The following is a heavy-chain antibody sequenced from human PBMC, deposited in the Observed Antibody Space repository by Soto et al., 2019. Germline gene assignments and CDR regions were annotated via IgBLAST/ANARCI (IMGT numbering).Heavy chain of an antibody. CDR3: ARDDRLRPLDY. CDR2: IIPILGIA. CDR1: GGTFSSYT. J-gene: IGHJ4*02. D-gene: IGHD4-17*01. Sequence: SVKVSCTDSGGTFSSYTISWVRQAPGQGLEWMGRIIPILGIANYAQKFQGRVTITADKSTSTAYMELSSLRSEDTAVYYCARDDRLRPLDYWGQGTLVTVSS. V-gene: IGHV1-69*04.